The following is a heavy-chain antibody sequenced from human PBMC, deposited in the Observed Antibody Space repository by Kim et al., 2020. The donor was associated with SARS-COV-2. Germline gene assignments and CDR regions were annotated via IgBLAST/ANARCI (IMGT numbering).Heavy chain of an antibody. V-gene: IGHV3-74*01. CDR3: ASGLTPGQY. CDR2: GGRA. Sequence: GGRASNADSMKGRFTISREEAKNTLYLQMNSLRAEDTAVYYCASGLTPGQYWGQGTLVTVSS. D-gene: IGHD2-15*01. J-gene: IGHJ4*02.